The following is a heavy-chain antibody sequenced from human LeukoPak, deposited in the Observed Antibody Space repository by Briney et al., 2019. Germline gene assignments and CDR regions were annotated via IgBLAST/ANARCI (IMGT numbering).Heavy chain of an antibody. CDR2: ISDSSSYT. Sequence: GGSLRLSCAASGFTFSDYYMSWLRQAPGKGLEWVSYISDSSSYTNDADSVKGRFTFSRDNAKNSLYLQMNSRRAEDTAVYYCARANDLIDYWGQGTLVTVSS. CDR3: ARANDLIDY. CDR1: GFTFSDYY. V-gene: IGHV3-11*05. J-gene: IGHJ4*02.